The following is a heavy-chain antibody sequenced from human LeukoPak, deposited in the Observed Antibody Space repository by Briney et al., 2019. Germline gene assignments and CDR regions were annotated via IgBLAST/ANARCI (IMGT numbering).Heavy chain of an antibody. CDR3: ARVAHYDSSGYYYVLDY. Sequence: SETLSLACAVYGGSFSGYYWSWIRQPPGKGLEWIGEINHSGVINDNPSLKSRVTLSVDTSKNQFSLKLSSVTAADTAVYYCARVAHYDSSGYYYVLDYWGQGTLVTVSS. CDR1: GGSFSGYY. V-gene: IGHV4-34*01. CDR2: INHSGVI. J-gene: IGHJ4*02. D-gene: IGHD3-22*01.